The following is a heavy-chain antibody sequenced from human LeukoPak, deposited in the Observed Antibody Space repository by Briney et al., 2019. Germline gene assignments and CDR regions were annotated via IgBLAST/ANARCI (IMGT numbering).Heavy chain of an antibody. CDR2: INIDGTTT. J-gene: IGHJ4*02. CDR3: VKRMGVIDN. CDR1: RCTFSRSW. D-gene: IGHD1-26*01. Sequence: GGSLRLSCAPSRCTFSRSWMHWVRQGPGKGLMWVSRINIDGTTTDYADPVKGRFTISRDDAKNTLYLQMNSLTVEDTAVYYCVKRMGVIDNWGQGTLVTVSS. V-gene: IGHV3-74*01.